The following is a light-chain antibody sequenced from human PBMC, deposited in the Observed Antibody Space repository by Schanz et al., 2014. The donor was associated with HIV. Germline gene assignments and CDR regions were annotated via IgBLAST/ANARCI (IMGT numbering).Light chain of an antibody. Sequence: QSALTQPASVSGSPGQSITISCTGTSTDGGTYNLVSWYQQYPGTAPKVILYEDSKRSSGISHRFSGSKSGNTASLTISGLQSDDEADYFCCSFAGSNSLLFGGGTKLTVL. CDR1: STDGGTYNL. CDR2: EDS. V-gene: IGLV2-23*01. CDR3: CSFAGSNSLL. J-gene: IGLJ2*01.